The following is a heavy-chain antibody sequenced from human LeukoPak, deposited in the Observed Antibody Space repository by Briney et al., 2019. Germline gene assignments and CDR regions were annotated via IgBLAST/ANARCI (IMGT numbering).Heavy chain of an antibody. CDR3: ARYGFYYYYGMDV. V-gene: IGHV5-51*01. J-gene: IGHJ6*02. CDR2: IYPGDSDT. Sequence: GESLKISCKGSGYSFTSYRIGWVRQMPGKGLEWMGIIYPGDSDTRYSPSFQGQVTISADKSISTAYLQWSSLKASDTAMYYCARYGFYYYYGMDVWGQGTTVTVSS. CDR1: GYSFTSYR. D-gene: IGHD3-10*01.